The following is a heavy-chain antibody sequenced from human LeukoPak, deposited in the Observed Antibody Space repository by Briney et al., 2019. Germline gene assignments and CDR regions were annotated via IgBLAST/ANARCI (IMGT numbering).Heavy chain of an antibody. V-gene: IGHV4-34*01. CDR2: INHSGST. J-gene: IGHJ4*02. CDR3: ARGVYCSGGNCYLPLDS. D-gene: IGHD2-15*01. CDR1: GGPFSGYY. Sequence: SETLSLTCAVYGGPFSGYYWSWIPHPPRKALEWIGEINHSGSTNYSPSLQSRVTISVDTSKNQFSLKLSSVTAADTAVYYCARGVYCSGGNCYLPLDSWGQGTLVTVSS.